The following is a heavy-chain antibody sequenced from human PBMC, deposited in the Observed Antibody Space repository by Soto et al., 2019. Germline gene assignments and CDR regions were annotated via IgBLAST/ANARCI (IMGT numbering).Heavy chain of an antibody. Sequence: QLQLQKSGSGLVKPSQTLSLTCAVSGGSISSGGYSWSWIRQPPGKCLEWIGYIYHSGSTYYNPSLKSRVTISVDRSKNQFSLKLGSVTAADTAVYYCARGPPFGYWGQGTLVTVSS. CDR1: GGSISSGGYS. V-gene: IGHV4-30-2*01. D-gene: IGHD3-10*01. CDR3: ARGPPFGY. CDR2: IYHSGST. J-gene: IGHJ4*02.